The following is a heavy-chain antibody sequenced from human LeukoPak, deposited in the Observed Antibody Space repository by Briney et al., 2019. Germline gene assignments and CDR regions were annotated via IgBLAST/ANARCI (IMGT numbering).Heavy chain of an antibody. Sequence: GGSLRLSCVASGFTFSSYSMHWVRQAPGEGLEWLSGISNTGRATDYADSIKGRFTIYRDNSKNTVFLQMNSLRAEDTAEYFCAHQVPPNDEYFDHWGQGTLVTVSS. CDR2: ISNTGRAT. CDR3: AHQVPPNDEYFDH. J-gene: IGHJ1*01. V-gene: IGHV3-23*01. CDR1: GFTFSSYS.